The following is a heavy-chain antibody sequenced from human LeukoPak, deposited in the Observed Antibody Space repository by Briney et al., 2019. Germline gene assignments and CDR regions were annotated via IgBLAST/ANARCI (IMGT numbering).Heavy chain of an antibody. V-gene: IGHV3-23*01. D-gene: IGHD2-15*01. CDR3: AKGTDTSGRQNFDF. J-gene: IGHJ4*02. CDR1: GFTFTSYA. Sequence: PGGSLRLSCEASGFTFTSYAMHWVRQAPGKGLEWASSISATGSGTFYADSMNGRFTISRDNAKQTFFLQMKSLRPGDTALYYCAKGTDTSGRQNFDFWGQGTLVTVSS. CDR2: ISATGSGT.